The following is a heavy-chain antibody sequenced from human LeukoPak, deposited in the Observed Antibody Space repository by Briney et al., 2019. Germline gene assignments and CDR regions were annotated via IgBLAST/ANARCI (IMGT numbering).Heavy chain of an antibody. CDR1: GYTFTSYG. D-gene: IGHD3-22*01. J-gene: IGHJ4*02. CDR3: ARVLRYYYDSSASH. CDR2: ISAYNGNT. Sequence: ASVKVSCKASGYTFTSYGISWVRQAPGQGLEWMGWISAYNGNTNYAQKPQGRVTMTTDTSTSTAYMELRSLRSDDTAVYYCARVLRYYYDSSASHWGQGTLVTVSS. V-gene: IGHV1-18*01.